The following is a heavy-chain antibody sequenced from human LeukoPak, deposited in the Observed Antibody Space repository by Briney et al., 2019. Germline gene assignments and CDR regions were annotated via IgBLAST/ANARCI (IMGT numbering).Heavy chain of an antibody. Sequence: TSETLSLTCDVSGVSINTCCYYWTWTRQPPGKGLEWIGYKYYSGSTRYNSSLRSRLTISLDTSKNQFSLRLTSVTAADTAVYYCARGRSYGFDFDSWGPGTLVIVSS. V-gene: IGHV4-61*01. J-gene: IGHJ4*02. CDR3: ARGRSYGFDFDS. CDR1: GVSINTCCYY. D-gene: IGHD5-18*01. CDR2: KYYSGST.